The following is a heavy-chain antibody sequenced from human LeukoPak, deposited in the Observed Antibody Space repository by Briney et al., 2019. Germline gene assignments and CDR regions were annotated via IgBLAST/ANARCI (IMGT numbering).Heavy chain of an antibody. CDR3: ARGAPSIAAAGHPPSDYYYMDV. D-gene: IGHD6-13*01. CDR1: GYTLTSYY. Sequence: GASVKVSCKASGYTLTSYYMHWVRQAPGQGLEWMGIINPSGGSTSYAQKFQGRVTMTRDMSTSTVYMELSSLRSEDTAVYYCARGAPSIAAAGHPPSDYYYMDVWGKGTTVTVSS. V-gene: IGHV1-46*01. J-gene: IGHJ6*03. CDR2: INPSGGST.